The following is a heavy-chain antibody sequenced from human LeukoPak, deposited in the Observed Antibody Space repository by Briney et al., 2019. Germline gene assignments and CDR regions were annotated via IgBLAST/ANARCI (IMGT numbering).Heavy chain of an antibody. Sequence: SETLSLTCAVYGVSFSGYYWSWIRQPPGKGLEWIGEINHSGSTNYNPSLKSRVTISVDTSKNQFSLKLSSVTAADTAVYYCARVAQDYYYGMDVWGQGTTVTVSS. V-gene: IGHV4-34*01. J-gene: IGHJ6*02. CDR1: GVSFSGYY. CDR2: INHSGST. CDR3: ARVAQDYYYGMDV.